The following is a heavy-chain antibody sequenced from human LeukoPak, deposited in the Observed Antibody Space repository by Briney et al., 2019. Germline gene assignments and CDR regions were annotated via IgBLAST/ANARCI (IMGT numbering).Heavy chain of an antibody. V-gene: IGHV4-61*01. J-gene: IGHJ5*02. CDR2: IYYSGST. Sequence: PSETLSLTCTVSGGSVSSGRYYWSWIRQPPGKGLEWIGYIYYSGSTNYNPSLKSRVTISVDTSKNQFSLKLSSVTAADTAVYYCARGPPYYDILTGYYSSPWWFDPWGQGTLVTVSS. D-gene: IGHD3-9*01. CDR3: ARGPPYYDILTGYYSSPWWFDP. CDR1: GGSVSSGRYY.